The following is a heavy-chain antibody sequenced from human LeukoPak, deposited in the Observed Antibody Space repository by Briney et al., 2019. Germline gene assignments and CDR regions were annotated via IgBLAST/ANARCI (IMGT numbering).Heavy chain of an antibody. CDR1: GFTFSSYE. CDR2: ISSSGSTI. CDR3: VRTGWFVTGYDY. Sequence: GGSLRLSCAASGFTFSSYEMNWVRQAPGKGLEWVSYISSSGSTIYYADSVKGRFTISRDNAKNSLYLQMNSLRAEDTAVYYCVRTGWFVTGYDYWGQGTLVTVSS. V-gene: IGHV3-48*03. J-gene: IGHJ4*02. D-gene: IGHD3-9*01.